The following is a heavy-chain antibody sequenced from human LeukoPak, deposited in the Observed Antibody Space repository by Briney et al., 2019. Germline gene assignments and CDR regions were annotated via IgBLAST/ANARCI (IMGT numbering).Heavy chain of an antibody. CDR2: IKQDGSAK. Sequence: GGSLRLSCAASGFTFSTYWMTWVRQAPGKGLGWVANIKQDGSAKYYVDSLRGRFSISRDNVKNSLFLQMNSLSAEDTAVYYCARCPYDSTGYYSVPSHLDYWGQGTLVTVSS. J-gene: IGHJ4*02. CDR3: ARCPYDSTGYYSVPSHLDY. CDR1: GFTFSTYW. V-gene: IGHV3-7*01. D-gene: IGHD3-22*01.